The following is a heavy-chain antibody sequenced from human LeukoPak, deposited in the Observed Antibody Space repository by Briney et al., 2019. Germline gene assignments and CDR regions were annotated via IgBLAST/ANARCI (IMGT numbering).Heavy chain of an antibody. V-gene: IGHV4-61*02. Sequence: SQTLSLTCTVSGGSITSGNYYWSWIRQPAGKGLEWIGRIYTSGSTNYNPSLKSRVTISGDTSKNQFSLKLNSVTAADTAVYYCARGGDVAPFDFWGQGTLVTVSS. CDR3: ARGGDVAPFDF. D-gene: IGHD5-12*01. CDR1: GGSITSGNYY. J-gene: IGHJ4*02. CDR2: IYTSGST.